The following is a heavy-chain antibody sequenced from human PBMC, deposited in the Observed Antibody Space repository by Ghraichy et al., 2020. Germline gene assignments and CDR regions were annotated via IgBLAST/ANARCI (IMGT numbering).Heavy chain of an antibody. Sequence: SETLSLTCAVSGGSISSSDYWWGWIRQPPGKGLEWIGSIEYSGNTYYNPSLKSRVTVSIDTSKKQISLKLSSVTAADTAVYYCVRRVHRDKPLDNWGQGTLVTVSS. CDR1: GGSISSSDYW. CDR3: VRRVHRDKPLDN. CDR2: IEYSGNT. D-gene: IGHD1-1*01. J-gene: IGHJ4*02. V-gene: IGHV4-39*01.